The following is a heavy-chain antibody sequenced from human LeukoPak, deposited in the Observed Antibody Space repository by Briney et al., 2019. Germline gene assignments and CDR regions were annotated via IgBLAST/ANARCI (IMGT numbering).Heavy chain of an antibody. CDR2: ISSSSSYI. J-gene: IGHJ4*02. CDR3: ARNPYYYGSGSLAPFDY. CDR1: GFTFSSYS. Sequence: GGSLRLSCAASGFTFSSYSMNWVRQAPGKGLEWVSSISSSSSYIYYADSVKGRFTISRDNAKNSLYLQMNSLRAEGTAVYYCARNPYYYGSGSLAPFDYWGQGTLVTVSS. V-gene: IGHV3-21*01. D-gene: IGHD3-10*01.